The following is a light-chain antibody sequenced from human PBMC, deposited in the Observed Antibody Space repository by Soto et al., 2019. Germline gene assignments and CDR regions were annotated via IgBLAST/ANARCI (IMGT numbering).Light chain of an antibody. CDR1: QSVGGY. J-gene: IGKJ4*01. CDR2: DAS. Sequence: EIVLTQSPATLSLSPGERATLSCRASQSVGGYLDWYQQKPGQAPRLLIYDASNKASGIPARFSVSGSGTDFALTISSLEPEDLAVYYCHQRSNWPPLTFGGGTKVEIQ. V-gene: IGKV3-11*01. CDR3: HQRSNWPPLT.